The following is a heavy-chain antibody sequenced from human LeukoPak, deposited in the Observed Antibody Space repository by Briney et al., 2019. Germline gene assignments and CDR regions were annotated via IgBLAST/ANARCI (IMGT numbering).Heavy chain of an antibody. Sequence: GGSLRLSCAASGFTVSSNYMSWARQAPGKGLEWVSVIYSGGGTYYADSVKGRFTISRDNSKNTLYLQMNSLRAEDTAVYYCARAGPIYDSSGYYPDYWGQGTLVTVSS. J-gene: IGHJ4*02. CDR2: IYSGGGT. D-gene: IGHD3-22*01. CDR3: ARAGPIYDSSGYYPDY. V-gene: IGHV3-53*01. CDR1: GFTVSSNY.